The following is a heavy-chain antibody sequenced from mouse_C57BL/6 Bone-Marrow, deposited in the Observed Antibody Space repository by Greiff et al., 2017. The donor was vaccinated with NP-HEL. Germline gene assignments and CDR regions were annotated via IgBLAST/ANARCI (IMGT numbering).Heavy chain of an antibody. J-gene: IGHJ1*03. CDR3: ARVDSCWYFDV. CDR2: IDPSDSYT. CDR1: GYTFTSYW. V-gene: IGHV1-69*01. Sequence: QVQLQQPGAELVMPGASVKLSCKASGYTFTSYWMHWVKQRPGQGLEWIGEIDPSDSYTNYNQKFKGKSTLTVDKSSSTAYMQLSSLTSEDSAVYYCARVDSCWYFDVGGTGNTVTVSS.